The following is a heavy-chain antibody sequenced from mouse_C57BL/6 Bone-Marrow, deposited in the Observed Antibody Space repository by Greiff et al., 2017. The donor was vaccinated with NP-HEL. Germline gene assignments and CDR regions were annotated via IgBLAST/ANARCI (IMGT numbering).Heavy chain of an antibody. J-gene: IGHJ3*01. V-gene: IGHV14-4*01. CDR2: IDPENGDT. D-gene: IGHD2-3*01. CDR3: TTWLLQAY. Sequence: VQLQQSGAELVRPGASVKLSCTASGFNIKDDYMHWVKQRPEQGLEWIGWIDPENGDTEYASKFQGKATITADTSSNTAYLQLSSLTSEDTAVYYCTTWLLQAYGGQGTLVTVSA. CDR1: GFNIKDDY.